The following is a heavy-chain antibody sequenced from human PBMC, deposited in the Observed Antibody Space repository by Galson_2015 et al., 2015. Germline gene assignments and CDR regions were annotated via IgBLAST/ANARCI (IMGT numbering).Heavy chain of an antibody. CDR2: ISYDGSNK. Sequence: SLRLSCAASGFTFSSYGMHWVRQAPGKGLEWVAVISYDGSNKYYADSVKGRFTISRDNSKNTLYLQMNSLRAEDTAVYYCARYEGATQIDYWGQGTLVTVSS. CDR1: GFTFSSYG. V-gene: IGHV3-30*03. J-gene: IGHJ4*02. D-gene: IGHD1-26*01. CDR3: ARYEGATQIDY.